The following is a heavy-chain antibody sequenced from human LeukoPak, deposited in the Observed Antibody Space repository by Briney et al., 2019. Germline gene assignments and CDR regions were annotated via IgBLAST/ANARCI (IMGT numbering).Heavy chain of an antibody. CDR1: GYTFTSYY. Sequence: GSSVKVSCKASGYTFTSYYMHWVRQAPGQGLEWMGIINPSGGSTSYAQKFQGRVTITSDTSTSTVYMELSSLRSEDTAVYYCARGGYSSSWPRTIGSGAEYFQHWGQGTLVIVSS. CDR2: INPSGGST. CDR3: ARGGYSSSWPRTIGSGAEYFQH. J-gene: IGHJ1*01. V-gene: IGHV1-46*01. D-gene: IGHD6-13*01.